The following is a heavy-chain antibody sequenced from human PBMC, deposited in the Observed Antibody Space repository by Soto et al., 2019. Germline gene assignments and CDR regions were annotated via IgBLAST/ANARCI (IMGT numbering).Heavy chain of an antibody. Sequence: QVQLQESGPGVVKPSQTLSLTCTVSGGTVDSGGYYWHWIRQHPGKGLEWIAYIFHSGSTHYNPSLRGRLTTALDASKTQFSLELGSVTASATAVYYCVRGGAQGNYFGPWGQGTLVTVSS. J-gene: IGHJ5*02. CDR1: GGTVDSGGYY. CDR2: IFHSGST. CDR3: VRGGAQGNYFGP. V-gene: IGHV4-31*03.